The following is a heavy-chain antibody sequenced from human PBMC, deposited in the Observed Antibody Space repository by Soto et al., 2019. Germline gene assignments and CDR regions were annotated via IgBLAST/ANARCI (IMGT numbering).Heavy chain of an antibody. Sequence: SETLSLTCAVSSGSISSSNWWSWVRQPPGKGLEWIGEIYHSGSTNYNPSLKSRVTISVDKSKNQFSLKLSSVTAADTAVYYCGGVGNTIFGGVFQGGGFAPGGRGTLVPVSS. CDR1: SGSISSSNW. J-gene: IGHJ5*02. D-gene: IGHD3-3*01. CDR3: GGVGNTIFGGVFQGGGFAP. V-gene: IGHV4-4*02. CDR2: IYHSGST.